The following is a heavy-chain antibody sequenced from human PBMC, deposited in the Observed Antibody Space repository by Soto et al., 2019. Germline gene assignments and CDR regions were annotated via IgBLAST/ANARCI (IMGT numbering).Heavy chain of an antibody. CDR3: ARGSSGFSDFN. V-gene: IGHV5-51*01. J-gene: IGHJ4*02. CDR2: IYPGDSDT. CDR1: GYSFTTYW. D-gene: IGHD3-22*01. Sequence: GASLKISCKGSGYSFTTYWIGWVRQVSGKGLEWMGIIYPGDSDTRYSPSFQGQVTISADKSISTAYLQWSSLKASDTAMYYCARGSSGFSDFNWGQGTQVTVSS.